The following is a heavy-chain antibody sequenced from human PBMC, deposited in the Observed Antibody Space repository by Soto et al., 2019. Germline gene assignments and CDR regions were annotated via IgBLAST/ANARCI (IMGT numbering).Heavy chain of an antibody. CDR3: AGGGVRGVITRTRDYYGMDV. CDR2: MNPNSGNT. D-gene: IGHD3-10*01. Sequence: ASVKVSCKASGYTFTSYDINWVRQATGQGLEWKGWMNPNSGNTGYAQKFQGRVTMTRNTSISTAYMELSSLRSEDTAMYYCAGGGVRGVITRTRDYYGMDVWGQGTTVTVSS. J-gene: IGHJ6*02. CDR1: GYTFTSYD. V-gene: IGHV1-8*01.